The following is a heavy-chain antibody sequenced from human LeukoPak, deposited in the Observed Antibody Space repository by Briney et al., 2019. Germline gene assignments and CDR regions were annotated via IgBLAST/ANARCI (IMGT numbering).Heavy chain of an antibody. J-gene: IGHJ4*02. D-gene: IGHD1-26*01. CDR3: ARVRELLRSVDY. CDR1: GGSISGSSYY. Sequence: SETLSLTCTVSGGSISGSSYYWGWIRQPPGKGLEWIGSIYYSGSTYYNPSLKSRVTISVDTSKNQFSLKLSSVTAADTAVYYCARVRELLRSVDYWGQGTLVTVSS. V-gene: IGHV4-39*07. CDR2: IYYSGST.